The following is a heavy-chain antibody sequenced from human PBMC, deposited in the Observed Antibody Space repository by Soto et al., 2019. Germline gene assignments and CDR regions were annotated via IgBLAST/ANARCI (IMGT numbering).Heavy chain of an antibody. J-gene: IGHJ6*02. D-gene: IGHD2-2*01. CDR1: RGSLSGYY. V-gene: IGHV4-34*01. CDR2: IHHSGST. CDR3: AGESCGTSSCSMETKYFGMDV. Sequence: SETLSLTCAVYRGSLSGYYWSWIRQSPGEGLEWIGEIHHSGSTNYNPSLKSRVTVSADTSKNRLSLKLSSVTAADTAVYYCAGESCGTSSCSMETKYFGMDVWGQGTTVTVSS.